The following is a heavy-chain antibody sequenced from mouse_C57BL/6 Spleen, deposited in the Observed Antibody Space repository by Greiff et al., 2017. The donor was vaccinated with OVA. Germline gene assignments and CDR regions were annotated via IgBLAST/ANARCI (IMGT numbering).Heavy chain of an antibody. V-gene: IGHV5-17*01. D-gene: IGHD1-1*02. CDR2: ISSGSSTI. J-gene: IGHJ2*01. CDR3: ARKGYGPFDD. CDR1: GFTFSDYG. Sequence: EVMLVESGGGLVKPGGSLKLSCAASGFTFSDYGMHWVRQAPEKGLEWVAYISSGSSTIYYADTVKGRFTISKDNAKNTLFLQMTSLRSEDTAVYYCARKGYGPFDDWGQGTTLTVSS.